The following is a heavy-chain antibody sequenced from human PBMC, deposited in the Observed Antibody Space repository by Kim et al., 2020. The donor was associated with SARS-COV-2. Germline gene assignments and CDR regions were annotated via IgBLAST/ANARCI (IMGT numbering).Heavy chain of an antibody. J-gene: IGHJ4*01. CDR3: ARERDASLAHWDFDH. V-gene: IGHV3-30*04. CDR2: ISYDAKHK. CDR1: GFALRSFA. Sequence: GGSLRLSCTASGFALRSFAIHWVRQTPGKGLEWVAVISYDAKHKYCVESVKDRFTISRDNSKDPVELQMNSLRTEDSAVYFCARERDASLAHWDFDHLG. D-gene: IGHD3-3*02.